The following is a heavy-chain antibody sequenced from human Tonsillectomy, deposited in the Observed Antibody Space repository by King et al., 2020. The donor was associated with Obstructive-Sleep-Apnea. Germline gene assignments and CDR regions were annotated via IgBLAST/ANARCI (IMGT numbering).Heavy chain of an antibody. CDR1: GFTFSSYG. CDR3: ARGMNDYGDYANY. Sequence: QLVQSGGGVVQPGRSLRLSCAASGFTFSSYGMHWVRQAPGKGLEWVAVIWYDGSNKYYADSVKGRFTISRDNSKNTLYLQMNSLRAEETAVYYCARGMNDYGDYANYWGQGTLVTVSS. CDR2: IWYDGSNK. J-gene: IGHJ4*02. D-gene: IGHD4-17*01. V-gene: IGHV3-33*01.